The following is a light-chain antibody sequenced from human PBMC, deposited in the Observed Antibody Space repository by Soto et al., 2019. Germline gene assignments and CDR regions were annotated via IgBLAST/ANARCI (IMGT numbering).Light chain of an antibody. CDR2: DVS. V-gene: IGLV2-14*01. CDR1: SSDVGGYNY. CDR3: SSYTVSNTPV. Sequence: QSALTQPASVSGSPGQSITLSCTGTSSDVGGYNYVSWYQQHPGKAPKLMIYDVSSRPSGVSNRFSGSRSGNTASLSISGLQAEDEADYYCSSYTVSNTPVFGGGTKVTVL. J-gene: IGLJ3*02.